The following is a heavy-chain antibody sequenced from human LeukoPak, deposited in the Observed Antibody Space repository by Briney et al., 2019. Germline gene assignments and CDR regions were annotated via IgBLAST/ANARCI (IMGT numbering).Heavy chain of an antibody. D-gene: IGHD1-26*01. CDR1: GAPITRYY. Sequence: SETLSLTCTVSGAPITRYYWSWIRQPPGKGLEWIGYIYYTGSANYNPSLKSRVSISVDTSKNQFSLRLSSVTAADTAVYYCARVSVVGSFLDYWGQGTLVTVSS. CDR3: ARVSVVGSFLDY. CDR2: IYYTGSA. J-gene: IGHJ4*02. V-gene: IGHV4-59*08.